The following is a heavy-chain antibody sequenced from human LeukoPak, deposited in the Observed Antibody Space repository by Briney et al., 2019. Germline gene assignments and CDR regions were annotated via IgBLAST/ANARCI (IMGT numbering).Heavy chain of an antibody. V-gene: IGHV3-33*01. D-gene: IGHD3-22*01. CDR2: IWYDGSNK. J-gene: IGHJ4*02. CDR3: ARGGSSGYYYFDY. CDR1: GFTFSSYG. Sequence: GRSLRLSCAASGFTFSSYGMHWVRQAPGKGLEWVAVIWYDGSNKYYADSVKGRFTISRDNSKNTLYLQMNSLRAEDTAVYYCARGGSSGYYYFDYWGQGTLVTVSS.